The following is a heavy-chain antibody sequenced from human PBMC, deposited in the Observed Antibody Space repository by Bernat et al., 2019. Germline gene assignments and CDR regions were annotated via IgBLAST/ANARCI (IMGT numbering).Heavy chain of an antibody. CDR3: AKDACGSSYCYFDL. Sequence: EVQLVESGGGLVQPGRSLRLSCAASGFTFDDYAMHWVRQAPGKGLEWVSGITWNSGRIDYADSVKGRFTISRDNAKNSLYLQMDGLRAEDTALYYCAKDACGSSYCYFDLWGRGTLITVSS. J-gene: IGHJ2*01. V-gene: IGHV3-9*01. D-gene: IGHD2-2*01. CDR2: ITWNSGRI. CDR1: GFTFDDYA.